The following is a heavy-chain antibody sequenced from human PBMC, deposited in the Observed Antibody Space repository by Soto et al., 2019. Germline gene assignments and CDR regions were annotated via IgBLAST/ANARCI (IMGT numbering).Heavy chain of an antibody. V-gene: IGHV4-30-4*01. D-gene: IGHD3-3*01. J-gene: IGHJ4*02. CDR3: ARETTIFGVVNSREGGLFDY. CDR1: GGSISSGDYY. CDR2: IYYSGST. Sequence: PSETLSLTCTVSGGSISSGDYYWSWIRQPPGKGLEWIGYIYYSGSTYYNPSLKSRVTISVDTSKNQFSLKLSSVTAADTAVYYCARETTIFGVVNSREGGLFDYWGQGTLVTVSS.